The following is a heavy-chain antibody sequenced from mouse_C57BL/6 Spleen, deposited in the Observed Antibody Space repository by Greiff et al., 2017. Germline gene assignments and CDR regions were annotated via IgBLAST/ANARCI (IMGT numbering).Heavy chain of an antibody. V-gene: IGHV1-18*01. CDR2: INPNNGGT. CDR3: ARNYYGSNLYAMDY. CDR1: GYTFTDYN. D-gene: IGHD1-1*01. J-gene: IGHJ4*01. Sequence: VQLKQSGPELVKPGASVKIPCKASGYTFTDYNMDWVKQSHGKSLEWIGDINPNNGGTIYNQKFKGKATLTVDKSSSTAYMELRSLTSEDTAVYYCARNYYGSNLYAMDYWGQGTSVTVSS.